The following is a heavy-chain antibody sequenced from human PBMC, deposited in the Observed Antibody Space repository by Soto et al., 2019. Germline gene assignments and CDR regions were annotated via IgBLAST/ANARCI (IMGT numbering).Heavy chain of an antibody. CDR2: IFAGGGTT. Sequence: GGSLRLSCAASGFTFSNYAMFWVRQAPGKGLEWVSTIFAGGGTTYYTDSVKGRFTISRDNSKNMLFLQMNDLRAEDTAVYFCAKDLIRGDGYVDFDKWGQGTLVTVSS. D-gene: IGHD3-10*01. CDR3: AKDLIRGDGYVDFDK. V-gene: IGHV3-23*01. J-gene: IGHJ4*02. CDR1: GFTFSNYA.